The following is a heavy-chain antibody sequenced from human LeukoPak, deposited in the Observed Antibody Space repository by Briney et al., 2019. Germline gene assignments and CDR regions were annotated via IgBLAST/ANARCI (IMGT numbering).Heavy chain of an antibody. V-gene: IGHV3-48*01. CDR1: GFTFSSYS. CDR3: ARTGGSYGHYYYYYYYYMDV. CDR2: ISSSSSTI. D-gene: IGHD5-18*01. Sequence: PGGSLRLSCAASGFTFSSYSMNWVRQAPGKGLEWVSYISSSSSTIYYADSVMGRFTISRDNAKNSLYLQMNSLRAEDTAVYYCARTGGSYGHYYYYYYYYMDVWGKGTTVTVSS. J-gene: IGHJ6*03.